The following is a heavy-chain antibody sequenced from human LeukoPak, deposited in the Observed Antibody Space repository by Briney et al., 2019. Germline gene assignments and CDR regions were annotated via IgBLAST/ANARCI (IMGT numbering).Heavy chain of an antibody. Sequence: PSETLSLTCTVSGGSISSSSYYWGWTRQPPGKGLEWIGSIYYSGSTYYNPSLKSRVTISVDTFKNQFSLKLSSVTAADTAVYYCATPVAGYSYGLYYFDYWGQGTLVTVSS. CDR2: IYYSGST. CDR1: GGSISSSSYY. J-gene: IGHJ4*02. D-gene: IGHD5-18*01. V-gene: IGHV4-39*01. CDR3: ATPVAGYSYGLYYFDY.